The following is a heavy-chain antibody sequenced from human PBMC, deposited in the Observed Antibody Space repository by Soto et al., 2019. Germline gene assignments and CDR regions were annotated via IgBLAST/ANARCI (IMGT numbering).Heavy chain of an antibody. CDR2: IYHSGST. CDR3: ARAWVVRGVRFDP. Sequence: SETLSLTCAVSGGSISSGGYSWSWIRQPPGKGLEWIGYIYHSGSTYYNPSLKSRVTISVDRSKNQFSLKLSSVTAADTAVYYCARAWVVRGVRFDPWGQGTLVTVS. J-gene: IGHJ5*02. D-gene: IGHD3-10*01. V-gene: IGHV4-30-2*01. CDR1: GGSISSGGYS.